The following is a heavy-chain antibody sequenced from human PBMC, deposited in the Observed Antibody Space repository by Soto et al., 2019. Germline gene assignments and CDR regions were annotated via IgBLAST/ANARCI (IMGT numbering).Heavy chain of an antibody. CDR3: ARWWGGGDYGYYFNY. J-gene: IGHJ4*02. Sequence: QVQLQESGPGLVKPSQTLSLTCTVSGGSISSGGYYWSWIRQHPGKGLEWIGYIYYSGSTYYNPSLKRRVTVSVNTSKNQFSLKLGSVTAADTAVYYCARWWGGGDYGYYFNYWGQGTLVTVSS. D-gene: IGHD4-17*01. V-gene: IGHV4-31*03. CDR1: GGSISSGGYY. CDR2: IYYSGST.